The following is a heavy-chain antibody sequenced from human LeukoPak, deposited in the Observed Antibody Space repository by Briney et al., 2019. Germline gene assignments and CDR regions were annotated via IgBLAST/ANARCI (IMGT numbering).Heavy chain of an antibody. CDR2: ISSSGNYI. D-gene: IGHD3-16*01. CDR3: ARSGGGMDDY. Sequence: GGSLRLSCAASGFTFSSYAVSWVRQAPGKGLEWVSSISSSGNYIYYADSVKGRFTISRDNAKNSLYLQMNSLRAEDTAVYYCARSGGGMDDYWGQGTLVTVSS. V-gene: IGHV3-21*01. CDR1: GFTFSSYA. J-gene: IGHJ4*02.